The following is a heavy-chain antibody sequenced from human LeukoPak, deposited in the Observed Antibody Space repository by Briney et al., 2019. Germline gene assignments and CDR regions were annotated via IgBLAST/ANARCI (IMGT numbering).Heavy chain of an antibody. V-gene: IGHV3-74*01. CDR2: ISNDGSTT. D-gene: IGHD7-27*01. J-gene: IGHJ4*02. CDR3: NVRWGPNSDY. Sequence: GGSLRLSCAASGFTFSTFWMHWVRQTPGKGLVWVSRISNDGSTTHYADSVKGRFTISRDNAKSTLLLHMNSLRAEDTAVYYCNVRWGPNSDYWGQGTLVTVSS. CDR1: GFTFSTFW.